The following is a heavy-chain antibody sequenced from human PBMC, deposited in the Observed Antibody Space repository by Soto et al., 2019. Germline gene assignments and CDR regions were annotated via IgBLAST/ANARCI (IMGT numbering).Heavy chain of an antibody. V-gene: IGHV3-48*03. CDR3: VRDTMGASAAASLDY. Sequence: EVQLVESGGGLVQPGGSLRLSCAASGFTFSTYEFNWVRQAPGRGLEWISYISVSGNIIRYADSVKGRFTISRDNAENSLHLHMSSLRVDDTAVYFCVRDTMGASAAASLDYWGQGTQVIVSS. CDR1: GFTFSTYE. CDR2: ISVSGNII. D-gene: IGHD6-13*01. J-gene: IGHJ4*02.